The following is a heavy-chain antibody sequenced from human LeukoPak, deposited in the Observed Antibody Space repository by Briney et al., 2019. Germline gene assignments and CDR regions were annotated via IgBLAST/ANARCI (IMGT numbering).Heavy chain of an antibody. V-gene: IGHV4-39*01. CDR2: IYYSGST. CDR1: GGSISSSSYY. J-gene: IGHJ4*02. CDR3: AGHRDYGAVVPRGLSFGY. D-gene: IGHD4-17*01. Sequence: SETLSLTCTVSGGSISSSSYYWGWIRQPPGKGLEWIGSIYYSGSTYYNPSLKSRVTISVDTSKNQFSLKLSSVTAADTAVYYCAGHRDYGAVVPRGLSFGYWGQGTLVTVSS.